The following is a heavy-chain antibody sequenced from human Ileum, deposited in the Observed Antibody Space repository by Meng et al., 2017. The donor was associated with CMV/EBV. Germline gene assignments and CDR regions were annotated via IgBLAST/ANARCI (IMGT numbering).Heavy chain of an antibody. CDR2: ISLGNGQT. CDR3: ARDVWGFDY. V-gene: IGHV1-18*04. CDR1: GYTFTDHN. Sequence: QVHLLQSGAEGKKPGASVKISCKTSGYTFTDHNIGWVRQAPGQGLEWVGWISLGNGQTVYGHKVQGRVTVTTDTSTSTAYMELRSLRSDDTAMYYCARDVWGFDYWGQGTLVTVFS. D-gene: IGHD7-27*01. J-gene: IGHJ4*02.